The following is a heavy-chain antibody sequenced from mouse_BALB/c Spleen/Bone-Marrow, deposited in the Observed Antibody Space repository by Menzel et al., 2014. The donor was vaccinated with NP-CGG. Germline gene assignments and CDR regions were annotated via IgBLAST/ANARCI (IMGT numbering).Heavy chain of an antibody. Sequence: EVMLVESGGGLVQPGGSLKLSCAASGFTFSSYIMSWVRQTPEKRLEWVAYISNGGDNTYYPDTVKGRFIISRDNAKNTLCLQMGSLKSEDTAMYYCVRHRYDGYYFDYWGQGTTLTVSS. CDR2: ISNGGDNT. V-gene: IGHV5-12-2*01. CDR3: VRHRYDGYYFDY. D-gene: IGHD2-14*01. CDR1: GFTFSSYI. J-gene: IGHJ2*01.